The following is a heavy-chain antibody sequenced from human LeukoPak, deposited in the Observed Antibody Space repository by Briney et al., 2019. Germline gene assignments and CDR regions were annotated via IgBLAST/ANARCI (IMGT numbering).Heavy chain of an antibody. V-gene: IGHV3-7*01. Sequence: GGSLRLSCGASGFTFDDYWMSWVRQAPGQGLEWVTNINQDGSEKYYLDSAKGRFTISRDNAKNSLYLQMNSLRAEDTGVYYCARYDASAFDYWGQGTLVTVSS. CDR1: GFTFDDYW. D-gene: IGHD3-16*01. CDR3: ARYDASAFDY. CDR2: INQDGSEK. J-gene: IGHJ4*02.